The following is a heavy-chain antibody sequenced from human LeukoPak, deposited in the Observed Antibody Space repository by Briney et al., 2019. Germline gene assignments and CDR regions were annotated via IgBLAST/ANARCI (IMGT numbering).Heavy chain of an antibody. D-gene: IGHD3-10*01. CDR2: IIPIFGTA. V-gene: IGHV1-69*13. CDR1: GGTFSSYA. J-gene: IGHJ5*02. CDR3: ARAGFSDYYGSGSYA. Sequence: ASVKVSCKASGGTFSSYAISWVRQAPGQGLEWMGGIIPIFGTANYAQKFQGRVTITADESTSTAYMELSSLRSEDTAVYYCARAGFSDYYGSGSYAWGQGTLVTVSS.